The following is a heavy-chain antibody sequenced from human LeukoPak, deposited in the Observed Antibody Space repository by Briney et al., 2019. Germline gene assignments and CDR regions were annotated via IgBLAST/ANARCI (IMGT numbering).Heavy chain of an antibody. CDR3: AGRRNYYGSGSYYDY. CDR1: GGSISSYY. V-gene: IGHV4-59*08. D-gene: IGHD3-10*01. CDR2: IYYSGST. J-gene: IGHJ4*02. Sequence: PSETLSLTCTVSGGSISSYYWSWIRQPPGKGLEWIGYIYYSGSTNYNPSLKSRVTISVDTSKNQFSLKLSSVTAADTAVYYCAGRRNYYGSGSYYDYWGQGTLVTVSS.